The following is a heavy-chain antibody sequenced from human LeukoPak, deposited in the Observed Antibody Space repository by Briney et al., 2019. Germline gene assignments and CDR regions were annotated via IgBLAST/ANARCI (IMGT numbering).Heavy chain of an antibody. J-gene: IGHJ4*02. V-gene: IGHV3-21*01. D-gene: IGHD3-16*01. CDR3: AGRLGTRKSIDY. CDR2: ISSSSSYI. CDR1: GFTFSSYS. Sequence: GGSLRLSCAASGFTFSSYSMNWVRQAPGKGLEWVSSISSSSSYIYYADSVKGRFTISRGNAKNSLYLQVNSLRAEDTAVYYCAGRLGTRKSIDYWGQGTLVTVSS.